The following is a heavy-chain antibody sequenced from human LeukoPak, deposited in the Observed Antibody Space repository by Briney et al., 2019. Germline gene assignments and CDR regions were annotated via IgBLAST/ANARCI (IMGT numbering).Heavy chain of an antibody. V-gene: IGHV4-39*07. Sequence: SETLSLTCTVSGGSISSSCYYWSWIRQPPGKGLEWIGSIYYSGSTYYNPSLKSRVTISVDTSKNQFSLKLSSVTAADTAVYYCARDTDYYDSSAIDYWGQGTLVTVSS. CDR3: ARDTDYYDSSAIDY. CDR1: GGSISSSCYY. CDR2: IYYSGST. D-gene: IGHD3-22*01. J-gene: IGHJ4*02.